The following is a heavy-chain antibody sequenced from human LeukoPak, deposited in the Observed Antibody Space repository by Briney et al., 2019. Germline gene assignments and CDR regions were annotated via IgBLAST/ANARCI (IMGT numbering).Heavy chain of an antibody. CDR3: ARDRQPGIAAAAY. CDR2: IYHSGST. CDR1: GGSISSYY. V-gene: IGHV4-38-2*02. D-gene: IGHD6-13*01. J-gene: IGHJ4*02. Sequence: SETLSLTCTVSGGSISSYYWSWIRQPPGKGLEWIGSIYHSGSTYYNPSLKSRVTISVDTSKNQFSLKLSSVTAADTAVYYCARDRQPGIAAAAYWGQGTLVTVSS.